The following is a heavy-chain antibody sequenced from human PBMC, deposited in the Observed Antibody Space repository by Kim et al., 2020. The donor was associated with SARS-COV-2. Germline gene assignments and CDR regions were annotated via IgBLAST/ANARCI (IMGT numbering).Heavy chain of an antibody. CDR2: IYSGGST. J-gene: IGHJ6*02. V-gene: IGHV3-53*01. CDR3: ARGPTVTTFYYYYYGMDV. D-gene: IGHD4-17*01. Sequence: GGSLRLSCAASGFTVSSNYMSWVRQAPGKGLEWVSVIYSGGSTYYADSVKGRFTISRDNSKNTLYLQMNSLRAEDTAVYYCARGPTVTTFYYYYYGMDVWGQGTTVTVSS. CDR1: GFTVSSNY.